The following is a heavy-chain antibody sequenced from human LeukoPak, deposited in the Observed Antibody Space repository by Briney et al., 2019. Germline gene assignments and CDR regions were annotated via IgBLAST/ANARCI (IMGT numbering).Heavy chain of an antibody. D-gene: IGHD3-9*01. CDR3: TTAGERPIRYFDY. CDR1: GYSLSSYD. Sequence: ASVKVSCKPSGYSLSSYDVTRVGQAAGPGGKGLGWMKPYIGVTGHAQKRQGRVTMTRNPSINTAYMHLSGLICEDTAVYCGTTAGERPIRYFDYWGQGTLVTVSS. J-gene: IGHJ4*02. CDR2: MKPYIGVT. V-gene: IGHV1-8*01.